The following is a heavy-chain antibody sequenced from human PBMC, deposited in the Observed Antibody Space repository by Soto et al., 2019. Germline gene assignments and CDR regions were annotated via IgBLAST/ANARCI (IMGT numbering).Heavy chain of an antibody. J-gene: IGHJ4*02. CDR2: ISGSGDST. Sequence: EVRLLESGGGLVQPGGSLRLSCAASRFTFSRCAMRWVRQAPVKGLEWVSAISGSGDSTYYVDSVKGRFTISRDNSKNTLYLQMNSLRAEDTAVYYCARRGSGSYYDYWGQGTLVTVSS. D-gene: IGHD1-26*01. CDR3: ARRGSGSYYDY. V-gene: IGHV3-23*01. CDR1: RFTFSRCA.